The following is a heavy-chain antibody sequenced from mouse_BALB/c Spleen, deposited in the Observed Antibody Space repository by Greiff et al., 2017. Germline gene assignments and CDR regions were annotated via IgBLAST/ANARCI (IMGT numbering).Heavy chain of an antibody. CDR3: ARLTGTRKAWFAY. D-gene: IGHD4-1*01. CDR2: IWAGGST. V-gene: IGHV2-9*02. J-gene: IGHJ3*01. Sequence: VQRVESGPGLVAPSQSLSITCTVSGFSLTSYGVHWVRQPPGKGLEWLGVIWAGGSTNYHSALISRLSISKDNSKSQVFLKLNSLQTDDTATYYCARLTGTRKAWFAYWGQGTLVTVSA. CDR1: GFSLTSYG.